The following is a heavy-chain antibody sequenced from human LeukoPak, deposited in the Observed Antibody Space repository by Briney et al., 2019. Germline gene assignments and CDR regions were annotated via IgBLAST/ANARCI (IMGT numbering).Heavy chain of an antibody. CDR3: ARAYGSGSYYNNNWFDP. D-gene: IGHD3-10*01. V-gene: IGHV4-30-2*01. CDR1: GGSISSGGYS. Sequence: SETLSLTCAVSGGSISSGGYSWSWIRQPPGKGLEWIGYIYHSGSTYYNPSLKSRVTISADRSKNQFSLKLSSVTAADTAVYYCARAYGSGSYYNNNWFDPWGQGTLVTVSS. J-gene: IGHJ5*02. CDR2: IYHSGST.